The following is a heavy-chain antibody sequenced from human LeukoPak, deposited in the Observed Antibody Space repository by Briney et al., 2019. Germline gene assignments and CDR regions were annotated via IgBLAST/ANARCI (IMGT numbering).Heavy chain of an antibody. V-gene: IGHV3-13*01. CDR3: ARVERYYYDSSGYYDY. J-gene: IGHJ4*02. CDR1: GFTFSSYD. CDR2: IGTAGDT. Sequence: GGSLRLSCAASGFTFSSYDMHWVRQATGKGLEWVSAIGTAGDTYYPGSVKGRFTISRENAKNSLYLQMNSLRAGDTAVYYCARVERYYYDSSGYYDYWGQGTLVTVSS. D-gene: IGHD3-22*01.